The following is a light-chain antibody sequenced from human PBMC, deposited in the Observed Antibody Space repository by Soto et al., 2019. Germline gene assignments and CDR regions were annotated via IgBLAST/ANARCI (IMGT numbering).Light chain of an antibody. CDR1: ETVATN. CDR3: QQYFEGPPMT. Sequence: EVVMTQSPATLSASPGERATLSCWASETVATNLAWYQQKPGQAPRLLISGASTRAAGISDRFRGSGSGTEFTLIISSLRSEDSGIYYCQQYFEGPPMTFGQGTKVEI. CDR2: GAS. V-gene: IGKV3-15*01. J-gene: IGKJ1*01.